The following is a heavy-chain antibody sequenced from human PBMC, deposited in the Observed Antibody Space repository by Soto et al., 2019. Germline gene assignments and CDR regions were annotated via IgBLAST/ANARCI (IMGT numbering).Heavy chain of an antibody. Sequence: TLSLTCTVSGGSISSSSYYWGWIRQPPGKGLDWIGSIYYSGSTYYNPSLKSRVTISVDTSKNQFSLKLSSVTAADTAVYYCASVLRYFDWLPTSPDFDYWGQGTLVTVSS. CDR1: GGSISSSSYY. V-gene: IGHV4-39*01. D-gene: IGHD3-9*01. CDR3: ASVLRYFDWLPTSPDFDY. CDR2: IYYSGST. J-gene: IGHJ4*02.